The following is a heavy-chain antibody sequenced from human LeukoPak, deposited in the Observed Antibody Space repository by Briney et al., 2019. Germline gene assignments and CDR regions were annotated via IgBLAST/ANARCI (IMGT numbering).Heavy chain of an antibody. J-gene: IGHJ4*02. D-gene: IGHD2-21*02. Sequence: ASVKVSCKASGYTFNNHYMYWVRQAPGQGLEWMGWISAYNGNTNYAQKLQGRVTMTTDTSTSTAYMELRSLRSDDTAVYYCARSDFAVVTAIPSDYWGQGTLVTVSS. CDR3: ARSDFAVVTAIPSDY. V-gene: IGHV1-18*01. CDR2: ISAYNGNT. CDR1: GYTFNNHY.